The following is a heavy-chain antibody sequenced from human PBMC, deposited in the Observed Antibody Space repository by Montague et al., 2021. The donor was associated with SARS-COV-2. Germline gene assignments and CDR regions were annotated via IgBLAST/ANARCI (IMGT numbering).Heavy chain of an antibody. CDR1: GGSINNYY. CDR3: ARGVVAAPDTSDY. V-gene: IGHV4-59*13. CDR2: IYYSGIT. J-gene: IGHJ4*02. D-gene: IGHD6-13*01. Sequence: SETLSLTCTVSGGSINNYYWRWIRQPPGKGLEWIGKIYYSGITNYNPSLKSRVTISVDTSKNQFSLKLISVTAADTALYYCARGVVAAPDTSDYWGQGTLVTVSS.